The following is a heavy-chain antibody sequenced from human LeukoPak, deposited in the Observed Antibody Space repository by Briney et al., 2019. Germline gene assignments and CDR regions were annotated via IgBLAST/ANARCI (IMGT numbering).Heavy chain of an antibody. V-gene: IGHV1-46*01. D-gene: IGHD3-22*01. CDR1: GYTFTGYY. J-gene: IGHJ3*02. CDR2: INPSGGST. Sequence: ASVKVSCKASGYTFTGYYIHWVRQAPGQGLEWMGIINPSGGSTSYAQNFQGRVTMTRDMSTSTVYMELSSLRSEDTAVYYCAREAYYYDSSGYQGAFDIWGQETMVTVSS. CDR3: AREAYYYDSSGYQGAFDI.